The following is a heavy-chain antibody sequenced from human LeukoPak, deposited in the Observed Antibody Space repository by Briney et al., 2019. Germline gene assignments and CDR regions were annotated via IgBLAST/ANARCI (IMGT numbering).Heavy chain of an antibody. V-gene: IGHV1-2*02. CDR2: INPNSGGT. CDR3: ASTVGATTGWFDP. Sequence: ASVKVSCKASGYTFTGSYMHWVRQAPGQGLEWMGWINPNSGGTNYAQKFQGRVTMTRDTSISTAYMELSRLRSDDTAVYYCASTVGATTGWFDPWGQGTLVTVSS. CDR1: GYTFTGSY. D-gene: IGHD1-26*01. J-gene: IGHJ5*02.